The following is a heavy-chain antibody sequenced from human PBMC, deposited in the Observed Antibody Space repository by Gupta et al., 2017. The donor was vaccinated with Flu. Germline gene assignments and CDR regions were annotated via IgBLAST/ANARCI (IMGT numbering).Heavy chain of an antibody. CDR2: IGSRGGGI. Sequence: EVQTLGPAGGLVQPGGSLRLCCAATRFPLTSYAMSWAPQAPGKGLEWVSAIGSRGGGIYYADSVKGRFTASRDNSKNTLYLQMSGLRVEDTAVYYCAKEEQVGGKFVYIDYWGQGTLVTVSS. CDR1: RFPLTSYA. V-gene: IGHV3-23*01. J-gene: IGHJ4*02. CDR3: AKEEQVGGKFVYIDY. D-gene: IGHD1-1*01.